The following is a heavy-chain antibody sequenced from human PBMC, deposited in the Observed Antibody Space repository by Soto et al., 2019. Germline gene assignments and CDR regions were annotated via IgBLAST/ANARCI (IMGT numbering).Heavy chain of an antibody. V-gene: IGHV4-4*07. D-gene: IGHD5-12*01. CDR1: GGSINTFY. CDR3: AREGPYSAYNFAHGIQLWSFDF. Sequence: PSETLSLTCTVSGGSINTFYWSWVRQPAGKGLEWIGRIFSSGSTSFNPSLESRVAMSVDTSKNHFSLNLSSVTAADMAVYYCAREGPYSAYNFAHGIQLWSFDFWGQGALVTVS. J-gene: IGHJ4*02. CDR2: IFSSGST.